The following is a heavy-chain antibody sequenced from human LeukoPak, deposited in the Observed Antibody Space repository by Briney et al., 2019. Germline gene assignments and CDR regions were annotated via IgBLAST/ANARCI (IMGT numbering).Heavy chain of an antibody. CDR3: ARVRGLDTGYFDY. D-gene: IGHD3-10*01. CDR2: IWYDGSNK. CDR1: KFTFSSYG. J-gene: IGHJ4*02. Sequence: QPGGSLRLFCAASKFTFSSYGMHWVRQAPGRGLEWVALIWYDGSNKYYSDSVKGRFTISRDNSKNTLFLQMDSLRAEDTAVYYCARVRGLDTGYFDYWGPGTLVTVSS. V-gene: IGHV3-33*01.